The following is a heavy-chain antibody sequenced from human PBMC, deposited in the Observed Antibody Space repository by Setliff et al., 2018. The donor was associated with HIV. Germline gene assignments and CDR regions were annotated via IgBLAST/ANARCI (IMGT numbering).Heavy chain of an antibody. V-gene: IGHV4-31*03. CDR2: IYFIGST. CDR1: GGSISSGGYS. Sequence: SETLSLTCTVSGGSISSGGYSWSWIRQHPGKGLEWIGYIYFIGSTYYNPSLKSRVTISVDTSKNQFSLKVNSVTAADTAIYYCARYHIGGIQYFQHWGQGALVTVSS. J-gene: IGHJ1*01. CDR3: ARYHIGGIQYFQH. D-gene: IGHD2-21*01.